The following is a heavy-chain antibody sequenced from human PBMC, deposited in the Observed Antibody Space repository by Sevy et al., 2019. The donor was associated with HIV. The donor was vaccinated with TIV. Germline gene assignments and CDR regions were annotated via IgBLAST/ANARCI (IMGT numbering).Heavy chain of an antibody. D-gene: IGHD4-17*01. Sequence: GGSLRLSCVASGFTFSSSAMSWVRQAPGKGLEWVSTISGSGDSTYFADSVKGRFTISRDNSKNTLYLQMDSLRAEGTAVYYCAKGPDYGDYVGWIYPWGQGTLVTVSS. CDR3: AKGPDYGDYVGWIYP. CDR2: ISGSGDST. CDR1: GFTFSSSA. J-gene: IGHJ5*02. V-gene: IGHV3-23*01.